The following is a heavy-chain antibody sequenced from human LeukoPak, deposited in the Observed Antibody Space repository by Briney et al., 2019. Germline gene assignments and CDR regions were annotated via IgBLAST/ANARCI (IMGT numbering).Heavy chain of an antibody. D-gene: IGHD3-10*01. CDR1: GGSISGYY. CDR3: ARVVSVRGVIRLYYYYYMDV. CDR2: INHSGST. J-gene: IGHJ6*03. Sequence: SETLSLTCTVSGGSISGYYWSWLRQPPGKGLEWIGEINHSGSTNYNPSLKSRVTISVDTSKNQFSLKLSSVTAADTAVYYCARVVSVRGVIRLYYYYYMDVWGKGTTVTVSS. V-gene: IGHV4-34*01.